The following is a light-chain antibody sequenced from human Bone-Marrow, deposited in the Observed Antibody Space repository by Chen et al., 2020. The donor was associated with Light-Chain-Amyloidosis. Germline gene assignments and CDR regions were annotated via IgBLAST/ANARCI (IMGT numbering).Light chain of an antibody. V-gene: IGLV1-44*01. CDR3: AAGDDRLNGWV. J-gene: IGLJ3*02. Sequence: QSLLTQPPSASGTPGQRVTISCSGSRSNIGSNTVNWYQQFPGTAPNVLIYRHTQRPSGVPDRFSGATSGTSSSLAISALQSHDESDYYCAAGDDRLNGWVFGGGTKLTVL. CDR2: RHT. CDR1: RSNIGSNT.